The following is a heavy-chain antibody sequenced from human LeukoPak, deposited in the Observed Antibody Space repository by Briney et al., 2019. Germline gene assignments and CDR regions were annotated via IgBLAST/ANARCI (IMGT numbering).Heavy chain of an antibody. Sequence: SVKVSCKASGGTFSSYAISWVRQAPGQGLEWMGGIIPIFGTANYAQKFQGRVTMTTDTSTSTAYMELRSLRSDDTAVYYCAREAVCSSTSCYARNWFDPWGQGTLVTVSS. V-gene: IGHV1-69*05. CDR2: IIPIFGTA. J-gene: IGHJ5*02. CDR3: AREAVCSSTSCYARNWFDP. D-gene: IGHD2-2*01. CDR1: GGTFSSYA.